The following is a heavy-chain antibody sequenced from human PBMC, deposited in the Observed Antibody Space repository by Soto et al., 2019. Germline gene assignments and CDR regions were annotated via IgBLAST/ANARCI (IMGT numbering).Heavy chain of an antibody. Sequence: QVQLVQSGAEVKKPGSSVKVSCKASGGTYNTFAISWVRQAPGQGLAWMGGIIPVLGPAFYAQKFQGRVTITADKSTTTAYLELTSLRSEDTAVYYCVRAAKRYFDYWGQGTLVTVSS. CDR1: GGTYNTFA. CDR2: IIPVLGPA. CDR3: VRAAKRYFDY. V-gene: IGHV1-69*06. J-gene: IGHJ4*02.